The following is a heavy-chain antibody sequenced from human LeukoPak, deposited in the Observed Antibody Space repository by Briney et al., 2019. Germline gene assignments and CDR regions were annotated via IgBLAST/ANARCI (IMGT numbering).Heavy chain of an antibody. CDR3: ARDEHTSWFWFAP. D-gene: IGHD2-2*01. J-gene: IGHJ5*02. V-gene: IGHV3-23*01. CDR1: GFTFSNYD. Sequence: GGSLRLSCVASGFTFSNYDMSWVRKAPGQGLDLVSTFIDCGGSTLYADSVKGRFTISRDNSKNPLYLQMNSLRAEDTAVYYCARDEHTSWFWFAPWGQGTLVTVSS. CDR2: FIDCGGST.